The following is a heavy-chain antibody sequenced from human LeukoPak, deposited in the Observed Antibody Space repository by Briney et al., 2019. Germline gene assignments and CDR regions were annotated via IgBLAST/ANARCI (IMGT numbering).Heavy chain of an antibody. CDR2: IKLDGSEK. CDR3: ARDYSSSGWPIGL. CDR1: GFTFSSYW. Sequence: PGGSLRLSCAASGFTFSSYWMTWVRQAPGKGLEWVANIKLDGSEKNYVDSVKGRFTISRDNAKNSLYLQIKSLRAEDTAVYYCARDYSSSGWPIGLWGQGTLVTVSS. J-gene: IGHJ4*02. V-gene: IGHV3-7*05. D-gene: IGHD6-19*01.